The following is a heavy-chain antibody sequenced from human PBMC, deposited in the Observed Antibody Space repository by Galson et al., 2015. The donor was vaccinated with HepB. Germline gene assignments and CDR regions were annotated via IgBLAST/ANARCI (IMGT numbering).Heavy chain of an antibody. J-gene: IGHJ6*02. CDR2: IWYDGSNE. Sequence: SLRLSCAPSGFTFSSYGMHWVRQAPGKGLEWVAVIWYDGSNEFYADSVKGRFTISRDNSKNTLYLQMNSLRAEDTAVYYCARYDSSGHYYYAMDVWGQGTTVTVSS. V-gene: IGHV3-33*01. D-gene: IGHD3-22*01. CDR3: ARYDSSGHYYYAMDV. CDR1: GFTFSSYG.